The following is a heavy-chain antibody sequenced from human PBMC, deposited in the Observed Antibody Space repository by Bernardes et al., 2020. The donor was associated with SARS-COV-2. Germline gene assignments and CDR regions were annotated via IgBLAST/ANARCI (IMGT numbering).Heavy chain of an antibody. CDR3: ARGVFDRGGWFDP. CDR1: GGSISSYY. CDR2: IYYSGST. J-gene: IGHJ5*02. D-gene: IGHD3-9*01. V-gene: IGHV4-59*01. Sequence: ETLSLTCTVSGGSISSYYWSWIRQPPGKGLEWIGYIYYSGSTNHNPSLKSRVTISVDTSKNQFSLKLSSVTAADTAVYYCARGVFDRGGWFDPWGQGTLVTVSS.